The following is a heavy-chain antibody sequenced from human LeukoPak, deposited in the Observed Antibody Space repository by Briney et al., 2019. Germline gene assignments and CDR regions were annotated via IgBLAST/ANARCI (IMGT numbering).Heavy chain of an antibody. D-gene: IGHD2-15*01. Sequence: PGGSLRLSCAASGFTFSNYWMSWVRQAPGKGLEWVANIKQDGSDKYYVDSLKGRFTISRDNAKNSLFLQMNSLRAEDTAVYYCATYCSGGSCYYSDAFDFWGQGTMVTVSS. J-gene: IGHJ3*01. V-gene: IGHV3-7*01. CDR1: GFTFSNYW. CDR2: IKQDGSDK. CDR3: ATYCSGGSCYYSDAFDF.